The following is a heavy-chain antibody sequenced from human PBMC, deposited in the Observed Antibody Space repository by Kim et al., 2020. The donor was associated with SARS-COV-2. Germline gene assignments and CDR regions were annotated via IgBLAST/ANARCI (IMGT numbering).Heavy chain of an antibody. Sequence: SETLSLTCTVSGGSISSYYWSWIRQPPGKGLEWIGYIYYSGSTNYNPSLKSRVTISVDTSKNQFSLKLSSVTAADTAVYYCARRESEYYDSSGYYWYFDLWGRGTLVTVSS. CDR3: ARRESEYYDSSGYYWYFDL. CDR1: GGSISSYY. D-gene: IGHD3-22*01. CDR2: IYYSGST. J-gene: IGHJ2*01. V-gene: IGHV4-59*08.